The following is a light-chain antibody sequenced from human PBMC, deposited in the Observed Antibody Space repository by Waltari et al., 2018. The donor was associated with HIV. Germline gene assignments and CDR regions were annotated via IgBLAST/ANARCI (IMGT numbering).Light chain of an antibody. CDR3: SSYTSSSTRV. Sequence: QSALTQPASVSGSPGQSITISCTGTSSDVGGYNPVSWYQQHPGKAPKLMIYAVSNRPSGVSNRFSGSKSGNTASLTISGLQAEDEADYYCSSYTSSSTRVFGGGTKLTVL. J-gene: IGLJ2*01. V-gene: IGLV2-14*01. CDR1: SSDVGGYNP. CDR2: AVS.